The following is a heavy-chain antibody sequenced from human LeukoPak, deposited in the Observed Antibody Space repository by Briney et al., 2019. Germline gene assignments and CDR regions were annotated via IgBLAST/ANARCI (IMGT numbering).Heavy chain of an antibody. D-gene: IGHD2-8*01. CDR2: ISWNSGNI. CDR3: AKEGSYCTNGICRYLDY. V-gene: IGHV3-9*01. Sequence: PGGSLRLSCAASGFTFGDNAMHWVRQVPGKGLEWVSSISWNSGNIDYADSVKGRFTVSRDNAKNSLYLQMNSLRPEDTALYYCAKEGSYCTNGICRYLDYWGQGTLVTVSS. CDR1: GFTFGDNA. J-gene: IGHJ4*02.